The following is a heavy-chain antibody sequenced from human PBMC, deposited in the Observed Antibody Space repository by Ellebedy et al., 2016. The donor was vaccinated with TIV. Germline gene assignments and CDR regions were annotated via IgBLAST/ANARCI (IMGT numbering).Heavy chain of an antibody. V-gene: IGHV3-23*01. CDR3: ARVAVVVVPATQKSYWYFDL. Sequence: GGSLRLSCAASGFTFSSTTMSWIRQAPGKGLEWVSAVGGTVDNTYYADSVKGRFTLSRDNSKNTVYLQMNSLRAEDTAVYYCARVAVVVVPATQKSYWYFDLWGRGTLVIVSS. CDR2: VGGTVDNT. CDR1: GFTFSSTT. J-gene: IGHJ2*01. D-gene: IGHD2-15*01.